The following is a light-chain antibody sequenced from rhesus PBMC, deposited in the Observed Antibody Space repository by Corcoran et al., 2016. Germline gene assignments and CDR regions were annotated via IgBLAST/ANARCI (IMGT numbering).Light chain of an antibody. CDR3: IKYTSSTYS. V-gene: IGKV1-22*01. Sequence: DIQMTQSPSSLPASVGDNVTITCRASQGISSWSAWYQQKPGKAPKLLIYKASTLQSGVPSRISGSGSGTDFTLTINSLQPDDFATYDYIKYTSSTYSFGQGTKVEIE. J-gene: IGKJ2*01. CDR1: QGISSW. CDR2: KAS.